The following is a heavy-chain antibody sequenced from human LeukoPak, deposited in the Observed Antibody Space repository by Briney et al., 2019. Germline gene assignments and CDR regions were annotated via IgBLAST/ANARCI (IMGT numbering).Heavy chain of an antibody. D-gene: IGHD6-19*01. CDR1: GGSFSGYY. J-gene: IGHJ6*03. Sequence: SETLSLTCAVYGGSFSGYYWSWIRQPPGKGLEWIGEINHRGRTNYNPSLKSRVTISVDMSKNQFSLKLSSVTAADTAVYYCARDREEGSGWPQSLYYYYYYMDVWGKGTTVTVSS. CDR3: ARDREEGSGWPQSLYYYYYYMDV. CDR2: INHRGRT. V-gene: IGHV4-34*01.